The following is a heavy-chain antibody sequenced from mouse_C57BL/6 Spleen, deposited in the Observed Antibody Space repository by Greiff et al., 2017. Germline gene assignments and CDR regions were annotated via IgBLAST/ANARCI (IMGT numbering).Heavy chain of an antibody. CDR2: ISYSGST. J-gene: IGHJ2*01. CDR3: ARSITTEGYFDY. CDR1: GYSITSDY. V-gene: IGHV3-8*01. Sequence: VQLQQSGPGLAKPSQTLSLTCSVTGYSITSDYWNWIRQFPGNKLEYMGYISYSGSTYYNPSLKSRISITRNTSTNQYCLQLNSVTTEDTASYCGARSITTEGYFDYWGQGTTLTVSS. D-gene: IGHD1-1*01.